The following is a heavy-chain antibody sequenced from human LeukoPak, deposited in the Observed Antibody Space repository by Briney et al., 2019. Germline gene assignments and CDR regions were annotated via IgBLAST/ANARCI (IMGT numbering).Heavy chain of an antibody. CDR3: VKDANYFDSGSYMVPFDS. V-gene: IGHV3-23*01. CDR1: GFTFRRCA. J-gene: IGHJ4*02. D-gene: IGHD3-22*01. Sequence: GGSLRLSCAASGFTFRRCAMGWVRQIPGKGLEWVAGIGGSDGKTYYADPVKGRFNISRDNSKNSLYLQLNSLRSDDTAIYYCVKDANYFDSGSYMVPFDSWGQGTLVTVSS. CDR2: IGGSDGKT.